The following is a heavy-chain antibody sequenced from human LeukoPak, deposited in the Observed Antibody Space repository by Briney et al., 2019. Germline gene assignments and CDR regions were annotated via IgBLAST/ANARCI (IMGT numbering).Heavy chain of an antibody. CDR3: ARRIEMATIGFDH. V-gene: IGHV3-20*04. CDR2: INRNGDSL. CDR1: GFTFKDYG. Sequence: GGSLRLSCAASGFTFKDYGMTWIRQAPGKGQEWVSGINRNGDSLGYADSVRGRFTISRNNAKNSLYLQMDNLRAEDTAFYYCARRIEMATIGFDHWGQGALVTVSS. D-gene: IGHD5-24*01. J-gene: IGHJ4*02.